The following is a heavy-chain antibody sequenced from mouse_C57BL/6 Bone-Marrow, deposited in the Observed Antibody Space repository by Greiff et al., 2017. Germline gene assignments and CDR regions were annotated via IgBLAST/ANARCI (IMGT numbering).Heavy chain of an antibody. Sequence: EVQLQQPGPELVMPGASVKISCKASGYTFTDYWMNWVKQSHGKSLEWIGDINPNDGGTSYNQKFKGKATLTVDKSSSTAYMRRRSLTSEESSVCSCAKDIYDYDEAMDYWGQGTSVTVSS. CDR2: INPNDGGT. J-gene: IGHJ4*01. CDR1: GYTFTDYW. CDR3: AKDIYDYDEAMDY. D-gene: IGHD2-4*01. V-gene: IGHV1-26*01.